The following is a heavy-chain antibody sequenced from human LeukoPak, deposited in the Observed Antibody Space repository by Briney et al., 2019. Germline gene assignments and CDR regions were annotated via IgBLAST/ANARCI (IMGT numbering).Heavy chain of an antibody. D-gene: IGHD6-13*01. CDR2: ISTYNGNT. Sequence: ASVRVSRKASGYTFTSYIISWVRQAPGQGIEWMGWISTYNGNTNHAQSLQGRVTMTTDTTTSTAYMELRSLRSDDTALYYCARGPAAGTFEYWGHGNLVSVSS. CDR3: ARGPAAGTFEY. CDR1: GYTFTSYI. V-gene: IGHV1-18*01. J-gene: IGHJ4*01.